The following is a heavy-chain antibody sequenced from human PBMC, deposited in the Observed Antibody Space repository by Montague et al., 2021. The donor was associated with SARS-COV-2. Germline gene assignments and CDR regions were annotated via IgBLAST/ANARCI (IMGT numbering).Heavy chain of an antibody. CDR1: GPSFSNYY. D-gene: IGHD2-15*01. CDR2: IYYTGTT. V-gene: IGHV4-59*01. J-gene: IGHJ5*02. Sequence: SETLSLTCTVSGPSFSNYYWSWIRQPPGKGLEWIGYIYYTGTTNYNPSLKSRVTISVDTSKTQFSLKLTSVTAADTAVYYCAREGYCSGGTCYSSGPNWFDPWGQGTLVTVSS. CDR3: AREGYCSGGTCYSSGPNWFDP.